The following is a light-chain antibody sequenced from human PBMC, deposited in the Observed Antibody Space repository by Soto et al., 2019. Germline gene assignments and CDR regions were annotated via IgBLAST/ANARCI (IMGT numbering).Light chain of an antibody. J-gene: IGKJ5*01. CDR1: QSVSSSY. Sequence: PGERLTLSCMASQSVSSSYLTWYQQKPGQAPRLLIYDASNRATGIPARFSGSGSGTDFTLTISSLEPEDFAVYYCQQRSNWPPITFGQGTRLEI. V-gene: IGKV3-11*01. CDR3: QQRSNWPPIT. CDR2: DAS.